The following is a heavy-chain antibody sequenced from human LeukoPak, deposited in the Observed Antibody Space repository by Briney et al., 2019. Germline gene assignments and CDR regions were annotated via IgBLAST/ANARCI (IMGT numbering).Heavy chain of an antibody. J-gene: IGHJ4*02. Sequence: SVTVSFKASGGTFISYAISWVRQAPGQGLEWMGGIIPIFGTANYAQKFQGRVTITTDESTSTAYMELSSLRSEDTAVYYCAISSEPLYSGSYLSDYWGQGTPVTVSS. CDR3: AISSEPLYSGSYLSDY. V-gene: IGHV1-69*05. CDR2: IIPIFGTA. D-gene: IGHD1-26*01. CDR1: GGTFISYA.